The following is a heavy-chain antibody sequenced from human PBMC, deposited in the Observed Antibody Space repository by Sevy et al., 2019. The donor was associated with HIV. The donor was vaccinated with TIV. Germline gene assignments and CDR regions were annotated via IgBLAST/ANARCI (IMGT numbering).Heavy chain of an antibody. V-gene: IGHV4-59*01. CDR3: ACDAGNYHDSSNYYYVFAFDI. D-gene: IGHD3-22*01. J-gene: IGHJ3*02. Sequence: SETLSLTCTVSGGSIGRYYWSWIRQSPGRGLEWVGYIYYTGSTAYNSSLKSRVTISLDTSNNQFSLSLNSVTAADTAVYYCACDAGNYHDSSNYYYVFAFDIWGQGTLVTVSS. CDR1: GGSIGRYY. CDR2: IYYTGST.